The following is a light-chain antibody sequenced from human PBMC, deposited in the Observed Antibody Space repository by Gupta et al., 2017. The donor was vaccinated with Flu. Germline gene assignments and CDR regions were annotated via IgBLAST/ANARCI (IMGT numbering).Light chain of an antibody. CDR3: HQYHTSPRT. J-gene: IGKJ1*01. CDR2: GAS. V-gene: IGKV3-20*01. CDR1: QSVSSNY. Sequence: EIVLTQSPGTLSLSPGERATLFCRASQSVSSNYVAWYQQKAGQAPRLLIYGASSRATGIPDRFSGSGSGTDFILTINRLEPQDLAVYYCHQYHTSPRTFGQGTKVEIK.